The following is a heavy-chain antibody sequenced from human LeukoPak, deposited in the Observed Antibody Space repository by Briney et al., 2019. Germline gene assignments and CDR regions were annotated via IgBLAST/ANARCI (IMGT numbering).Heavy chain of an antibody. CDR3: ARAASDFWSGYYYYYMDV. D-gene: IGHD3-3*01. CDR1: GGSVSSGSYY. Sequence: SETLSLTCTVSGGSVSSGSYYWSWIRQPPGKGLEWIGYIYYSGSTNYNPSLKSRVTISVDTSKNQFSLKLSSVTAADTAMYYCARAASDFWSGYYYYYMDVWGKGTTVTVSS. V-gene: IGHV4-61*01. CDR2: IYYSGST. J-gene: IGHJ6*03.